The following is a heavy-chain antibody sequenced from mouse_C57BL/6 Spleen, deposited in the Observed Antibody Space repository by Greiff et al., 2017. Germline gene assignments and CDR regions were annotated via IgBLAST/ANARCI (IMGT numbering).Heavy chain of an antibody. J-gene: IGHJ3*01. CDR3: TGAVASCDSWFAY. Sequence: VQLQQSGAELVRPGASVKLSCTASGYTFTGDYMHWVKQRPGQGLEWIGSIDPENGDTEYDSKFKGKATITADTSSNTAYLQLSSLTSEDAAAYYCTGAVASCDSWFAYWGQGTPVTVSA. CDR2: IDPENGDT. CDR1: GYTFTGDY. V-gene: IGHV14-4*01. D-gene: IGHD1-1*01.